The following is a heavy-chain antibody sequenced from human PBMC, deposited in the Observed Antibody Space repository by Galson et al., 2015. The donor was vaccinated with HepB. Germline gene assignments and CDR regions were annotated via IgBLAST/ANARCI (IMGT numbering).Heavy chain of an antibody. Sequence: SLRLSCAASGFTFSSYGMHWVRQAPGKGLEWVAVIWYDGSNKYYADSVKGRFTISRDNSKNTLYLQTNSLRAEDTAVYYCARVSSGWYGEYYFDYWGQGTLVTVSS. CDR2: IWYDGSNK. V-gene: IGHV3-33*08. J-gene: IGHJ4*02. D-gene: IGHD6-19*01. CDR1: GFTFSSYG. CDR3: ARVSSGWYGEYYFDY.